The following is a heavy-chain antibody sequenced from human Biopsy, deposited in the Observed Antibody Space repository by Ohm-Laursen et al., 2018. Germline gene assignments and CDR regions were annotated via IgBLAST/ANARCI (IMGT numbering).Heavy chain of an antibody. CDR2: ISYTGYT. Sequence: TLSLTCTVSGGSISNNNYYWGWIRQPPGKGLEWIGHISYTGYTSYNASLKSRVTISVDTSRNHFSLRLSSLTAADTAVYYCARGSNDFGGLYFHRWGQGTLVTVTS. CDR1: GGSISNNNYY. CDR3: ARGSNDFGGLYFHR. J-gene: IGHJ1*01. D-gene: IGHD4-23*01. V-gene: IGHV4-61*03.